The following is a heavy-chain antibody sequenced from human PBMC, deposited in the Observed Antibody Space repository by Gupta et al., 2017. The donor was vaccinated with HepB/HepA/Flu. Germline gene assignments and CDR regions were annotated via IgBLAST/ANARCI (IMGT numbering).Heavy chain of an antibody. D-gene: IGHD2-2*01. V-gene: IGHV1-2*02. J-gene: IGHJ5*02. CDR1: GYTFTGYY. CDR3: ARDLGDIVVVPADGNWFDP. CDR2: INPNSGGT. Sequence: QVQLVQSGAEVKKPVASVKVSCKASGYTFTGYYMHWVRQAPGQGLEWMGWINPNSGGTNYAQKFQGRVTMTRDTSISTAYMELSRLRSDDTAVYYCARDLGDIVVVPADGNWFDPWGQGTLVTVSS.